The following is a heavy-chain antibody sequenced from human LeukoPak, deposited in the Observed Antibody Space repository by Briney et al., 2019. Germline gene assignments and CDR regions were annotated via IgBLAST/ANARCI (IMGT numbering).Heavy chain of an antibody. V-gene: IGHV4-39*07. CDR3: ARRRIAGGYFQH. CDR1: GGSISISSYY. Sequence: PSETLSLTCTVSGGSISISSYYWGWIRQPPGKGLEWIGSIFYSGSTFYNPSLKSRVTISVDTSKNQFSLKLSSVTAADTAVYYCARRRIAGGYFQHWGQGTLVTVSS. J-gene: IGHJ1*01. CDR2: IFYSGST. D-gene: IGHD6-13*01.